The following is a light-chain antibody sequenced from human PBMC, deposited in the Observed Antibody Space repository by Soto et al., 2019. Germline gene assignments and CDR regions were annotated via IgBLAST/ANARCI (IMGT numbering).Light chain of an antibody. CDR1: QSVGRNF. J-gene: IGKJ4*01. CDR3: HQYAASPLT. CDR2: DAS. V-gene: IGKV3-20*01. Sequence: EIVLTQSPGTLSLSPGERATLSCRASQSVGRNFLAWFQQKPGQAPRLLIYDASSRATGIPDRFSGSGSGTVFTLTISRLEPEDFAVFYCHQYAASPLTFGGGTKVEIK.